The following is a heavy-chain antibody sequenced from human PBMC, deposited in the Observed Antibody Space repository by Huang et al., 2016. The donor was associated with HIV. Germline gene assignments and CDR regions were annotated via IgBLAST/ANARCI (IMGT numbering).Heavy chain of an antibody. Sequence: EVQLVQSGAEVKKPGASLKISCKGSGYSFTSYWVGWVCQVPGKGLEWMGITDPGDSDTRYSPSFQGQVTISADKSISTAYLQWSSRKASDTAMYYCARLSTTWYFDYWGQGTLVTVSS. V-gene: IGHV5-51*01. J-gene: IGHJ4*02. CDR3: ARLSTTWYFDY. CDR2: TDPGDSDT. CDR1: GYSFTSYW. D-gene: IGHD1-1*01.